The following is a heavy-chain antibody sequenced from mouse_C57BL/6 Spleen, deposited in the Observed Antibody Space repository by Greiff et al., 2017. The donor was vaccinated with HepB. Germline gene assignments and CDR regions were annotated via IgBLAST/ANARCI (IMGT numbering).Heavy chain of an antibody. CDR2: INPSTGGT. Sequence: VQLQQSGPELVKPGASVKISCKASGYSFTGYYMNWVKQSPEKSLEWIGEINPSTGGTTYNQKFKAKATLTVDKSSSTAYMQLKSLTSEDSAVYYCARRTFYDYLDYWGQGTTLTVSS. V-gene: IGHV1-42*01. CDR3: ARRTFYDYLDY. CDR1: GYSFTGYY. D-gene: IGHD2-3*01. J-gene: IGHJ2*01.